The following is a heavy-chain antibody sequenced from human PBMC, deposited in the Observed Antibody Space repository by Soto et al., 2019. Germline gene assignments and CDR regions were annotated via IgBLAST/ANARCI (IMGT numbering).Heavy chain of an antibody. V-gene: IGHV3-30-3*01. Sequence: QVQLVESGGGVVQPGRSLRLSCAASGFTFSSYAMHWVRQAPGKGLEWVAVISYAGSNKYYADSVKGRFTISRDNSQNTLYLQRNRLRAEDTAVYYCARDREGGAVAVEGPFDYCGQGTLVTVSS. CDR2: ISYAGSNK. D-gene: IGHD6-19*01. CDR1: GFTFSSYA. J-gene: IGHJ4*02. CDR3: ARDREGGAVAVEGPFDY.